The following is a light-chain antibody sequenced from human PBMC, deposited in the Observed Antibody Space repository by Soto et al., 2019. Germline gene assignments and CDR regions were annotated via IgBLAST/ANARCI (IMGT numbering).Light chain of an antibody. CDR2: LNSDGSH. CDR3: QTWGSGIVV. J-gene: IGLJ2*01. V-gene: IGLV4-69*01. Sequence: QSVLTQSPSASASLGASVKLTCTLSSGHSNYAIAWHQQQSEKGPRYLMKLNSDGSHSKGDGIPDRFSGSSSGAERYLTISSLQSEDEADYYCQTWGSGIVVFGAGTKVTVL. CDR1: SGHSNYA.